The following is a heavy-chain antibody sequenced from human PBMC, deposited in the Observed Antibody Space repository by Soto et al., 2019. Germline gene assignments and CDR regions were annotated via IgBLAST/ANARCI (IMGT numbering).Heavy chain of an antibody. D-gene: IGHD5-18*01. Sequence: GGSLRLSCAASGFAFGDYAMHWVRQAPGRGLEWVSGVSWTNISFGYADSVKGRFTISRDNAKNSLYLQMNSLRRDGTALYYCAKDRNTAMVTGDFDYWGQGILVTVSS. CDR1: GFAFGDYA. CDR2: VSWTNISF. J-gene: IGHJ4*02. V-gene: IGHV3-9*01. CDR3: AKDRNTAMVTGDFDY.